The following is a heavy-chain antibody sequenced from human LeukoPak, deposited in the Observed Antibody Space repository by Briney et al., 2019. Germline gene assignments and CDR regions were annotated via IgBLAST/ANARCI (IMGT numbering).Heavy chain of an antibody. CDR2: IYDSGST. J-gene: IGHJ6*02. Sequence: PSETLSLTCTVSSGSIRSSYYYWGWIRQPPGKGLEWIGSIYDSGSTYYNPSLKSRVTISVDTSKNQFSLKLSSVTAADTAVYYCARWNTRHTRAGMDVWGQGTTVTVSS. D-gene: IGHD1-1*01. V-gene: IGHV4-39*07. CDR1: SGSIRSSYYY. CDR3: ARWNTRHTRAGMDV.